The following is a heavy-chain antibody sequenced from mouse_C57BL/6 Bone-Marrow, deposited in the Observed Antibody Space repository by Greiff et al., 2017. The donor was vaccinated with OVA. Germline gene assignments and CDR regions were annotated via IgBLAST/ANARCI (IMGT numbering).Heavy chain of an antibody. Sequence: EVKLVESGGGLVKPGGSLKLSCAASGFTFSDYGMHWVRQAPEKGLEWVAYISSGSSTIYYADTVKGRFTISRDNAKNTLFLQMTSLRSEDTAMYYCARRDGYFFYYAMDYWGQGTSVTVSS. V-gene: IGHV5-17*01. D-gene: IGHD2-3*01. CDR2: ISSGSSTI. CDR1: GFTFSDYG. J-gene: IGHJ4*01. CDR3: ARRDGYFFYYAMDY.